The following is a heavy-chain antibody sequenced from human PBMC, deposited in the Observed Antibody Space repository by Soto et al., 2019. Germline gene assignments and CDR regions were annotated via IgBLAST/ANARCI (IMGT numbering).Heavy chain of an antibody. CDR1: GFTFSDYY. J-gene: IGHJ3*02. D-gene: IGHD6-19*01. CDR3: ARDEDSSGWYGFSGAFDI. Sequence: GGSLRLSCAASGFTFSDYYMSWIRQAPGKGLEWVSYISSSGSTIYYADSVKGRFTISRDNAKNSLYLQMNSLRAEDTAVYYCARDEDSSGWYGFSGAFDIWGQGTMVTVSS. V-gene: IGHV3-11*01. CDR2: ISSSGSTI.